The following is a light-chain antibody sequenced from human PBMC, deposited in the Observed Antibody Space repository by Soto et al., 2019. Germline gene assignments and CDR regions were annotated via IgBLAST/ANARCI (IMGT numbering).Light chain of an antibody. Sequence: EIVLTQSPGTLSLSPGERATLSCRASQTINYSYLAWYQQKPGQAPRLLIYGASSMATGIPDRFSGRGSGTDFTLTISRLEPEDFAVYYCQQYGASPFPFGPGTKVDIK. CDR3: QQYGASPFP. J-gene: IGKJ3*01. V-gene: IGKV3-20*01. CDR1: QTINYSY. CDR2: GAS.